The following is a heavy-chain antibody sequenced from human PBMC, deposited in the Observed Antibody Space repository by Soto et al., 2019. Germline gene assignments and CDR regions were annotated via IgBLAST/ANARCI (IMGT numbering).Heavy chain of an antibody. D-gene: IGHD2-2*01. J-gene: IGHJ3*02. V-gene: IGHV4-4*07. CDR3: ARFHCSSTSCFVVDAFDI. CDR2: IYTSGST. Sequence: SETLSLTCTVSGGSISSYYWSWIRQPAGKGLEWIGRIYTSGSTNYNPSLKSRVTMSVDTSKNQFSLKLSSVTAADTAVYYCARFHCSSTSCFVVDAFDIWGQGTMVTVS. CDR1: GGSISSYY.